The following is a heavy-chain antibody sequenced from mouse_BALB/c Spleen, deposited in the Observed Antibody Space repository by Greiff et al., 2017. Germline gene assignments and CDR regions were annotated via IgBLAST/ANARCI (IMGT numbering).Heavy chain of an antibody. D-gene: IGHD1-2*01. CDR1: GYSITSGYY. V-gene: IGHV3-6*02. CDR3: ARGHYYGYFDY. J-gene: IGHJ2*01. Sequence: EVKLQESGPGLVKPSQSLSLTCSVTGYSITSGYYWNWIRQFPGNKLEWMGYISYDGSNNYNPSLKNRISITRDTSKNQFFLKLNSVTTEDTATYYCARGHYYGYFDYWGQGTTLTVSS. CDR2: ISYDGSN.